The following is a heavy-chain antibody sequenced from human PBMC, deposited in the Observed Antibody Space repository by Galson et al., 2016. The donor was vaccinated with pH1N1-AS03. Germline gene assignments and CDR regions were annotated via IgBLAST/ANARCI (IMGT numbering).Heavy chain of an antibody. D-gene: IGHD2-2*01. V-gene: IGHV3-7*01. J-gene: IGHJ4*02. CDR3: ARGAPGDHLLSPLWN. Sequence: SLRLSCAASGFTFSTYCMSWVRQAPGKGLEWVANKKQDGSEKFYVDSLKGRFTISRDNAKNSLYLQMSSLRAEDTAIYYCARGAPGDHLLSPLWNWGQGTLVT. CDR2: KKQDGSEK. CDR1: GFTFSTYC.